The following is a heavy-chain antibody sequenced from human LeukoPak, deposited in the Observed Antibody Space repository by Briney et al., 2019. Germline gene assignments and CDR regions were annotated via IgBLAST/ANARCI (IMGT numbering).Heavy chain of an antibody. CDR2: INHSGST. J-gene: IGHJ4*02. V-gene: IGHV4-34*01. D-gene: IGHD1-26*01. CDR1: GGSFSGYY. Sequence: SETLSLTCAVYGGSFSGYYWSWIRQPPGKGLEWIGEINHSGSTNYNPSLKSRVTISVDTSKNQFSLKLSSVTAADTAVYYCARGVLIVGATYYFDYWGQGTLVTVSS. CDR3: ARGVLIVGATYYFDY.